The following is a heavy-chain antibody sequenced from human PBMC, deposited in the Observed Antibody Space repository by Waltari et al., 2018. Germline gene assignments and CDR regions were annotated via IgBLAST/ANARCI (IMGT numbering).Heavy chain of an antibody. Sequence: EVQVVESGGGLVQPGGSLNLSCATSACAFRRPTIHWVRQTSGKGLEWIGRIRSKPNNYATRYTASVEGRFTISRDDSENTAYLQMSSLMTEDTAVYYCTGGAVTGTDFWGQGTLVTVSS. CDR2: IRSKPNNYAT. CDR1: ACAFRRPT. CDR3: TGGAVTGTDF. J-gene: IGHJ4*02. D-gene: IGHD6-13*01. V-gene: IGHV3-73*01.